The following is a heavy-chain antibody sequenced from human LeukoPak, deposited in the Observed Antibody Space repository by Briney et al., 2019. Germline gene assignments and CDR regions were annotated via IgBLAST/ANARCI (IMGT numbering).Heavy chain of an antibody. V-gene: IGHV3-15*01. CDR2: IKKKTDRRTT. Sequence: GGSLRLSCAASGFTFPNAWIYWGRQAPGKGLEWVGRIKKKTDRRTTDYAAPVEGRFTISRDDSRNTVYLQMDSLKTEDTAVYYCVTDGGQLPYFTYWGQGTLVTVSS. J-gene: IGHJ1*01. CDR1: GFTFPNAW. D-gene: IGHD3-3*01. CDR3: VTDGGQLPYFTY.